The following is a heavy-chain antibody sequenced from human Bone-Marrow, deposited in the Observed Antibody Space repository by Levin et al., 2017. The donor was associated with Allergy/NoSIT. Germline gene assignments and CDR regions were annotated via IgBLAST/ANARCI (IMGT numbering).Heavy chain of an antibody. CDR3: VKEALFVSGQYNFFDS. CDR1: GFMFRRYP. V-gene: IGHV3-23*01. Sequence: HPGGSLRLSCAVSGFMFRRYPMNWVRQAPGRGLEWISSVTDSDGRTKYADSVRGRFTISRDNSKNIVYLQMSSLRAEDTAVYYCVKEALFVSGQYNFFDSWGQGTLVTVSS. D-gene: IGHD5-24*01. J-gene: IGHJ4*02. CDR2: VTDSDGRT.